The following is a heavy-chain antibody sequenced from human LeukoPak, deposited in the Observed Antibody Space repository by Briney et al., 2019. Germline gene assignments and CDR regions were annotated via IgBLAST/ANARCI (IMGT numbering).Heavy chain of an antibody. CDR2: ISAYNGNT. CDR1: GYTFTSYG. D-gene: IGHD5-24*01. V-gene: IGHV1-18*01. J-gene: IGHJ4*02. CDR3: ARGRDGYDFSLGDFDY. Sequence: ASVKVSCKASGYTFTSYGISWVRQAPGQGLEWMGWISAYNGNTNYAQKLQGRVTMTTDTSTSTAYMELRSLRSDDTAVYYCARGRDGYDFSLGDFDYWGQGTLVTVSS.